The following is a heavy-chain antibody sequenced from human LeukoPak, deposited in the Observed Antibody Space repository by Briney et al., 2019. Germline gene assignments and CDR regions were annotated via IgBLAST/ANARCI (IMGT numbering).Heavy chain of an antibody. Sequence: GGSLRLSCAASGFTFDDYAMHWVRQAPGKGLEWVSGISWNSGSIGYADSVKGRFAISRDNAKNSLYLQMNSLRAEDTALYYCAKAAIAVAGIASFPWFDPWGQGTLVTVSS. J-gene: IGHJ5*02. CDR1: GFTFDDYA. CDR2: ISWNSGSI. D-gene: IGHD6-19*01. V-gene: IGHV3-9*01. CDR3: AKAAIAVAGIASFPWFDP.